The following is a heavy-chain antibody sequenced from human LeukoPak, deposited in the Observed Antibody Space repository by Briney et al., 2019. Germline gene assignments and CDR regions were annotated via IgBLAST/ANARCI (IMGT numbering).Heavy chain of an antibody. Sequence: SVTVSCLASGYTFPRYYMHWLRQAPARGLDWMGWINPKCCDTKYPHNFQGRVSLTRDTSISTVYIEASRQRSDDTAVYYCARSAYDYGDYWGEGTLVTVSS. V-gene: IGHV1-2*02. J-gene: IGHJ4*02. CDR1: GYTFPRYY. CDR3: ARSAYDYGDY. D-gene: IGHD2-21*01. CDR2: INPKCCDT.